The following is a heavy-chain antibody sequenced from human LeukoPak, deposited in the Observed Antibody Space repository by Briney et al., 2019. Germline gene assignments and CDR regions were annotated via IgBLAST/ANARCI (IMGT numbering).Heavy chain of an antibody. CDR1: GDSISSGDYY. CDR3: ARGLVVVIGYDAFDI. V-gene: IGHV4-61*02. J-gene: IGHJ3*02. D-gene: IGHD3-22*01. CDR2: ISSSGST. Sequence: SQTLSLTCTVSGDSISSGDYYWSWIRQPAGKGLEWIGRISSSGSTNYNPSLKSRVTISVDTSKNQFSLKLSSVTAADTAVYYCARGLVVVIGYDAFDIWGQGTMVTVSS.